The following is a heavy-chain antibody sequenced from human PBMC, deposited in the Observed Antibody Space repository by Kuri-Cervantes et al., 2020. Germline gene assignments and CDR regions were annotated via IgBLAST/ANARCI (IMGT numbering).Heavy chain of an antibody. D-gene: IGHD6-13*01. CDR1: GFIFSDYY. V-gene: IGHV3-11*04. CDR2: ISGSDTTM. J-gene: IGHJ4*02. CDR3: ARDRAPLVRSGDSYDY. Sequence: GESLKISCAASGFIFSDYYMSWVRQAPGKGLEWVSYISGSDTTMYYADSVKGRFTISRDNAKNSLYLQMNSLRAEDTAVYYCARDRAPLVRSGDSYDYWGQGTLVTVSS.